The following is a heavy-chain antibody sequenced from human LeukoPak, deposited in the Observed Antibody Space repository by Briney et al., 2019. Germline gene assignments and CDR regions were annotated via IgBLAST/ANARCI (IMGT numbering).Heavy chain of an antibody. CDR1: GFTFSSYA. V-gene: IGHV3-23*01. CDR2: ISGSGGST. D-gene: IGHD4-17*01. J-gene: IGHJ4*02. Sequence: GGSLRLSCAASGFTFSSYAMSWVRQAPGKGVEWVSAISGSGGSTYYADSVKGRFTISRDNSKNTLYLQMNSLRAEDTAVYYCAKGGDYGDRFDYWGQGTLVTVSS. CDR3: AKGGDYGDRFDY.